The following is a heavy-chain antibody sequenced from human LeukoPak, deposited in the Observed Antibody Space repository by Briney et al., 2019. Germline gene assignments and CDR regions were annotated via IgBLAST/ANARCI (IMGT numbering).Heavy chain of an antibody. V-gene: IGHV3-23*01. J-gene: IGHJ4*02. D-gene: IGHD3-22*01. CDR1: RFTFSNYA. CDR2: ISGSGGST. Sequence: GGSLRLSCAASRFTFSNYAMSWVRQAPGKGLEWVSTISGSGGSTYYADSVKGRFTISRDNSRNTLHLQMNSLRAEDTAVYYCAKSAYYDSSGFYREYYFDYWGQGTLVTVSS. CDR3: AKSAYYDSSGFYREYYFDY.